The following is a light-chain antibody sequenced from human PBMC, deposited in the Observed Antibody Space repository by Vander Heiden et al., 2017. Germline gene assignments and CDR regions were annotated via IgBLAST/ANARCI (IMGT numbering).Light chain of an antibody. CDR3: TMWDDSLSGWV. V-gene: IGLV1-47*01. J-gene: IGLJ2*01. CDR2: RNS. Sequence: QSVVTQPPSASGTPRQRVTISCSGSGSNIGINYVYWYQQLPGTAPKLLIYRNSQRPSGVPDRVSGSKSGTSASLAISGLRSEDEADYYCTMWDDSLSGWVFGGGTKLTVL. CDR1: GSNIGINY.